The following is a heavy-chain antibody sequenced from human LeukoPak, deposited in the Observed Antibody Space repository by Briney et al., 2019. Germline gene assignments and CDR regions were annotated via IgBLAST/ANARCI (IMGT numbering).Heavy chain of an antibody. CDR3: AREDIVVVPAAKYYYYYGMDV. D-gene: IGHD2-2*01. CDR1: GFTFSSYA. CDR2: ISGSGGST. V-gene: IGHV3-23*01. J-gene: IGHJ6*02. Sequence: PGGSLRLSCAASGFTFSSYAMSWVRQAPGKGLEWVSAISGSGGSTYYADSVKGRFTISRDNSKNTLYLQMNSLRAEDTAVYYCAREDIVVVPAAKYYYYYGMDVWGQGTTVTVSS.